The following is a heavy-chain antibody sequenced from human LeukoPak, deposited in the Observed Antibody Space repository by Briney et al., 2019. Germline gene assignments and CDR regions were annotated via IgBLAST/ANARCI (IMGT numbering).Heavy chain of an antibody. V-gene: IGHV3-48*03. CDR2: ISSSGSTI. D-gene: IGHD4-17*01. Sequence: GSLRLSCAASGFTFSSYEMNWVRQAPGKGLEWVSYISSSGSTIYYADSVKGRFTISRDNAKNSLYLQMNSLRAEDTAVYYCATDRYGDPSKDYWGQGTLVTVSS. CDR1: GFTFSSYE. CDR3: ATDRYGDPSKDY. J-gene: IGHJ4*02.